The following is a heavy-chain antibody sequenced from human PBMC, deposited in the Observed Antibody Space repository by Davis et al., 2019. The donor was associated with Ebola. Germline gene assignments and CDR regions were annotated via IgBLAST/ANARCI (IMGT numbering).Heavy chain of an antibody. Sequence: KVSCKGSGYTFTTYWIGWVRQMPGKGLEWMGIIYPGDPDTRYSPSFQGQVTISADKSISTAYLQWSSLKASDTAMYYCARRGGWSGAFLDYWGQGTLVTVSS. CDR3: ARRGGWSGAFLDY. V-gene: IGHV5-51*01. D-gene: IGHD3-3*02. CDR1: GYTFTTYW. CDR2: IYPGDPDT. J-gene: IGHJ4*02.